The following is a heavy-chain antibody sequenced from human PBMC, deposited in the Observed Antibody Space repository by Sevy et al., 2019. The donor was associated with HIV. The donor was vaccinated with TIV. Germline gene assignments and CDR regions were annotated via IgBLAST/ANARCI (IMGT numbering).Heavy chain of an antibody. V-gene: IGHV3-15*01. D-gene: IGHD3-16*01. J-gene: IGHJ4*02. CDR1: GFTFSNAW. Sequence: GGSLRLSCTASGFTFSNAWMTWVRQTPERGLEWVALIKPITDAGTTDYAAPVQGRFTISRDDSKNTVYLQLSSLKTEDTAVYYCTAGPVSFWGQRTLVTVSS. CDR3: TAGPVSF. CDR2: IKPITDAGTT.